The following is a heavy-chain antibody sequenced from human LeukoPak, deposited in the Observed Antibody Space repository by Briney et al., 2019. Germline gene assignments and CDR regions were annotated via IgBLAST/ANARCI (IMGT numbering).Heavy chain of an antibody. J-gene: IGHJ1*01. V-gene: IGHV1-46*01. CDR1: GYTFTSYY. Sequence: GASVKVSCKASGYTFTSYYMHWVRQAPGQGLEWMGIINPSGGSTSYAQKFQGRVTMTRDTSTSTVYMELSSLRSEDTAVYHCATRPAVNYYDSSGYEDGYFQHWGQGTLVTVSS. D-gene: IGHD3-22*01. CDR3: ATRPAVNYYDSSGYEDGYFQH. CDR2: INPSGGST.